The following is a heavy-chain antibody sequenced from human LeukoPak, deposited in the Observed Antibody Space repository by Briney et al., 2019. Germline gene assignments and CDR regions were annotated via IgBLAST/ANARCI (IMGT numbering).Heavy chain of an antibody. CDR1: GFTFSNYA. D-gene: IGHD2-2*01. CDR2: ISYDGANK. V-gene: IGHV3-30-3*01. Sequence: GGSLRLSCAASGFTFSNYAIHWVRQAPGKGLEWVAVISYDGANKYYADSVKGRFTISRDNSKNTLYLQISGLRAEDTAVYYCARADCSRTSCSWYYGMDVWGQGTTVTVSS. CDR3: ARADCSRTSCSWYYGMDV. J-gene: IGHJ6*02.